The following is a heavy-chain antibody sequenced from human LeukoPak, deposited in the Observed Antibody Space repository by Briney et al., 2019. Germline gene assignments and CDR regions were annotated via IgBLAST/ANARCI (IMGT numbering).Heavy chain of an antibody. CDR2: VDYSGST. V-gene: IGHV4-59*08. Sequence: SETLSLACTVSGGSISPFYWNWIRQPPGKGLEWIGYVDYSGSTNYNPSLRSRVTISLDTSKNQFSLKLSSVTAADTAVYYCARHPIYTDYASGRYYFDYWGQGTLVTVSS. CDR3: ARHPIYTDYASGRYYFDY. CDR1: GGSISPFY. D-gene: IGHD4-17*01. J-gene: IGHJ4*02.